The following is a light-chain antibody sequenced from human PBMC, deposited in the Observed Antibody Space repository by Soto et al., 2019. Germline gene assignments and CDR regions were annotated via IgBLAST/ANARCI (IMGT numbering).Light chain of an antibody. V-gene: IGLV2-8*01. Sequence: QSALTQPPSASGSPGQSVTISCTGTSSDVGDNNYVSWYQQHPGTAPKLIIYEVSQRPSGVPDRFSGSRSGNTASLTVSGLQAEDEADYYCTSKKIFGGGTKLTVL. J-gene: IGLJ2*01. CDR2: EVS. CDR1: SSDVGDNNY. CDR3: TSKKI.